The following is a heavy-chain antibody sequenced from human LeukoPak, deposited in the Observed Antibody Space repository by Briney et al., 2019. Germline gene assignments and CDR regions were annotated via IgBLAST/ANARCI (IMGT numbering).Heavy chain of an antibody. CDR1: GFTFSSYS. CDR2: ISSSSSYI. Sequence: PGGSLRLSCAASGFTFSSYSMNWVRQAPGKGLEWVSSISSSSSYIYYADSVKGRFTISRDNAKNSLYLQMNSLGAEDTAVYYCARQPNYDFWSGYYEVPYYFDYWGQGTLVTVSS. D-gene: IGHD3-3*01. CDR3: ARQPNYDFWSGYYEVPYYFDY. J-gene: IGHJ4*02. V-gene: IGHV3-21*01.